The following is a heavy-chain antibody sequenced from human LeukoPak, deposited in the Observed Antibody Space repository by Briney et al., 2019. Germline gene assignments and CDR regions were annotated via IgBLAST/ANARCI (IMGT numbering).Heavy chain of an antibody. CDR1: GGSISSSSYY. CDR3: ASTTTVTLLFDY. Sequence: SETLSLTCTVSGGSISSSSYYWGWIRQPPGKGLERIGSIYYSGSTYYNPSLKSRVTISVDTSKNQFSLKLSSVTAADTAVYYCASTTTVTLLFDYWGQGTLVTVSS. D-gene: IGHD4-17*01. J-gene: IGHJ4*02. CDR2: IYYSGST. V-gene: IGHV4-39*01.